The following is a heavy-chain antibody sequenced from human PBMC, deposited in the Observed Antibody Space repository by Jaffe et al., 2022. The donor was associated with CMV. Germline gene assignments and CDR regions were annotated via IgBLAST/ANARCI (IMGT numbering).Heavy chain of an antibody. CDR1: GFTFSTYD. D-gene: IGHD3-16*01. CDR3: AKGGHFDD. J-gene: IGHJ4*02. Sequence: EVQLLESGGDLVQRGGSLRLSCAASGFTFSTYDMSWARQAPGKGLEWVSIICGGGGTLCGSGGSTHYADSVQGRFTISRDNSKNTLYLQMNSLTAEDTAVYYCAKGGHFDDWGQGTLVTVSS. CDR2: ICGGGGTLCGSGGST. V-gene: IGHV3-23*01.